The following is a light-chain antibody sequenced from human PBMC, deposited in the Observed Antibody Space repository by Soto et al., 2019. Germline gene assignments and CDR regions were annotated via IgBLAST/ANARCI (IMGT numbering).Light chain of an antibody. V-gene: IGKV1-5*03. CDR3: QQYNSYPRT. CDR1: QSIISW. J-gene: IGKJ5*01. Sequence: DIQMTQSPSTLSASVGDRVTIACRASQSIISWLAWYQHKPGRAPNLLIYEVSTLHSGVPSRFSGSGSGTDFTLTISSLQPEDFATYYCQQYNSYPRTFGQGTRLEIK. CDR2: EVS.